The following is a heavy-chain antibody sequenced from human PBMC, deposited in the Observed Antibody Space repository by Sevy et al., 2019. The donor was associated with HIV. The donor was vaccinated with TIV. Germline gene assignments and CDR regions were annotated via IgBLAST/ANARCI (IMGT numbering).Heavy chain of an antibody. CDR3: ARDSRVSYYDILTGYSPRFDY. CDR2: IYSGGST. D-gene: IGHD3-9*01. J-gene: IGHJ4*02. CDR1: GFTVSSNY. Sequence: GGSLRLSCAASGFTVSSNYMSWVRQAPGKGLEWVSVIYSGGSTYYADSVKGRFTISRDNSKNTLYLQMNSLRAEDTAVYYCARDSRVSYYDILTGYSPRFDYWGQGTLVTVSS. V-gene: IGHV3-53*01.